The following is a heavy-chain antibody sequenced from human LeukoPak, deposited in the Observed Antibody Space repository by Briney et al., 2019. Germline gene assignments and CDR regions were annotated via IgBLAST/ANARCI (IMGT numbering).Heavy chain of an antibody. J-gene: IGHJ6*02. CDR2: IIPILGIA. Sequence: ASVKVSCKASGGTFSSYAISWVRQAPGQGLEWMGSIIPILGIANYAQKFQGRVTITADKSTSTAYMELSSLRSEDTAVYYCARARTTGFYYYYGMDVWGQGTTVTVSS. CDR3: ARARTTGFYYYYGMDV. CDR1: GGTFSSYA. V-gene: IGHV1-69*04. D-gene: IGHD2-8*02.